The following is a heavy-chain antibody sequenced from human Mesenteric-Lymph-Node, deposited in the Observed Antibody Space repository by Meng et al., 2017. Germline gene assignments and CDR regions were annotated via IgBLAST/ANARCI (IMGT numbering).Heavy chain of an antibody. CDR2: IKGYGSEK. D-gene: IGHD5-18*01. V-gene: IGHV3-7*01. J-gene: IGHJ4*02. Sequence: GESLKISCAASGFSFSAYWMSWVRQAPGKGLEWVAMIKGYGSEKHYVDSVKGRFTISRDNARNSLSLQMNSLRAEDTAVYYCATLDTAMVSSSDKFGLWGQGTLVTVSS. CDR1: GFSFSAYW. CDR3: ATLDTAMVSSSDKFGL.